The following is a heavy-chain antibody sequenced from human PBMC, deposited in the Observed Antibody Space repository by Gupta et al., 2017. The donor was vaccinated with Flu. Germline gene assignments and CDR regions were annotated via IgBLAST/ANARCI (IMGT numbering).Heavy chain of an antibody. CDR3: ARGHWDN. CDR1: GFNFRTYE. D-gene: IGHD1-26*01. V-gene: IGHV3-48*03. CDR2: ISETGVT. J-gene: IGHJ4*02. Sequence: VQLVESGGGLVLPGGSLRLSCAASGFNFRTYEMSWVRQAPGRGLEWISFISETGVTYYTDPVRGRFTISRDNANNSLYLQMSSLRDEDTALYYCARGHWDNWGQGTPVTVSS.